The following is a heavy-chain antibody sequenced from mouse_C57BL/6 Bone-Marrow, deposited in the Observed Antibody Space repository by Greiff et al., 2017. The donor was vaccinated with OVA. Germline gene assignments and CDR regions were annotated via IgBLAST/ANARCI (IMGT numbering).Heavy chain of an antibody. J-gene: IGHJ3*01. CDR1: EYEFPSHD. CDR2: INSDGGST. D-gene: IGHD1-1*01. CDR3: ARGGNYYGSSYVLFAY. V-gene: IGHV5-2*01. Sequence: EVQRVESGGGLVQPGESLKLSCESNEYEFPSHDMSWVRKTPEKRLELVAAINSDGGSTYYPDTMERRFIISRDNTKKTLYLQMSSLRSEDTALYYCARGGNYYGSSYVLFAYWGQGTLVTVSA.